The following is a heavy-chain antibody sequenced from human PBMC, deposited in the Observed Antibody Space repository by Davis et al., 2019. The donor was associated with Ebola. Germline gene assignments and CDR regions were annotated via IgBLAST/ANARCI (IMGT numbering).Heavy chain of an antibody. CDR2: IIPIFGTA. D-gene: IGHD2-15*01. CDR1: GGTFSSYA. V-gene: IGHV1-69*06. CDR3: VLGYCSGGSCYRPGMDV. J-gene: IGHJ6*02. Sequence: SVKVSCKASGGTFSSYAISWVRQAPGQGLEWMGGIIPIFGTANHAQKFQGRVTITAAKSTSTAYMELSSLRSEDTAVYYCVLGYCSGGSCYRPGMDVWGQGTTVTVSS.